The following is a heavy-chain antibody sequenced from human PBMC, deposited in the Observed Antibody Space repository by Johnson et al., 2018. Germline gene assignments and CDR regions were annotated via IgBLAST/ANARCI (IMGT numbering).Heavy chain of an antibody. CDR2: ISRSGSTI. V-gene: IGHV3-21*01. D-gene: IGHD5-18*01. CDR3: AKPGYSYAENDAFDI. CDR1: GLSFSRYT. Sequence: VQLVQSGGGLVKPGWSLRLSCVASGLSFSRYTMSWVRPAAGKGLEWVSSISRSGSTIYYADTIKGRFTISRDNAKNSLYLQMNRLRAEDTAVYYCAKPGYSYAENDAFDIWGQGTMVTVSS. J-gene: IGHJ3*02.